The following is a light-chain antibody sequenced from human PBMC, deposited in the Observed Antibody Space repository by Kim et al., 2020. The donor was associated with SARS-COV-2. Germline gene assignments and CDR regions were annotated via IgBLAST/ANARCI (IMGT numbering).Light chain of an antibody. CDR2: ENR. CDR1: KLGYKY. Sequence: SVSPGQTASITCSGDKLGYKYVCWYQQKPGQSPVLVIYENRKRPSGIPERFSGSNSGNTATLTISGTQATDEGDYYCQAWDSSTVVFGGGTQLTVL. CDR3: QAWDSSTVV. J-gene: IGLJ2*01. V-gene: IGLV3-1*01.